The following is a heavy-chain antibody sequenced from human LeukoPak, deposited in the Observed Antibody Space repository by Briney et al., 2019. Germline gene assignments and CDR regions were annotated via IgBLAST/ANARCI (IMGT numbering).Heavy chain of an antibody. D-gene: IGHD6-13*01. Sequence: GGSLRLSCAASGFTFSSYSMNWVRQAPGKGLEWVSSISSSSSYIYYADSVKGRFTISRDNAKNSLYLQMDSLRAEDTAVYYCAREGGIAALWYYYMDVWGKGTTVTVSS. CDR3: AREGGIAALWYYYMDV. J-gene: IGHJ6*03. CDR1: GFTFSSYS. V-gene: IGHV3-21*01. CDR2: ISSSSSYI.